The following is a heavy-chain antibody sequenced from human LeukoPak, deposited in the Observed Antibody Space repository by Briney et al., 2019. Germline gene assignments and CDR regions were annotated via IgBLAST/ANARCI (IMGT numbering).Heavy chain of an antibody. J-gene: IGHJ6*02. Sequence: GGSPRLSCAASGFTFDDYGMHWVRQAPEKGLEWVCGINWDGGSTDYVDSVKGRFTISRDNAKNALYLQMNSLRAEDTALYYCAREDRKAGGSGLRALRTSKGGMDVWGQGATVTVSS. CDR1: GFTFDDYG. D-gene: IGHD3-10*01. CDR2: INWDGGST. CDR3: AREDRKAGGSGLRALRTSKGGMDV. V-gene: IGHV3-20*04.